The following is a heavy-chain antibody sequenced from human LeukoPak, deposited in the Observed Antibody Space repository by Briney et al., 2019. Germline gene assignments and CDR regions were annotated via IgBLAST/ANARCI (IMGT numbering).Heavy chain of an antibody. D-gene: IGHD1-26*01. CDR3: AGDRATSYFDY. V-gene: IGHV3-33*01. CDR1: GFTFRSHG. J-gene: IGHJ4*02. Sequence: GTSLRLSCAASGFTFRSHGMHWVRQAPGKGLEWAAFIWYDGSNKYYTDSVKGRFTISRDNSKNTLYLQMNSLRAEDTAVYYCAGDRATSYFDYWGQGALVTISS. CDR2: IWYDGSNK.